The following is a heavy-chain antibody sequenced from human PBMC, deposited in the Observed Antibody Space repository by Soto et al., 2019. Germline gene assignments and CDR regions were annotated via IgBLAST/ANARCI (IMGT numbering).Heavy chain of an antibody. V-gene: IGHV5-51*01. CDR1: GYTFTSYW. J-gene: IGHJ3*02. D-gene: IGHD3-10*01. CDR2: IYADDSDT. Sequence: PGESLKISCKGSGYTFTSYWIGWVRQMPGKGLEWMGFIYADDSDTRYSPSFQGQVTISADKSISTAYLQWSSLKASDTAMYYCARPDFGGHSGDACDIRGQGTTVTVSS. CDR3: ARPDFGGHSGDACDI.